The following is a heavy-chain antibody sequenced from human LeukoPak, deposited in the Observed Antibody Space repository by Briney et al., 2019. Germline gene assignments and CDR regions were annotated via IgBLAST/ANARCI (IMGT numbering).Heavy chain of an antibody. CDR3: ARGLRYYYYYMDV. CDR1: GFTFSSFS. Sequence: GGSLRLSCAASGFTFSSFSMNWVRQAPGKGLEWVSHISGDTSTIYYADSVKGRFIISSDDPKNSLYLQMNSLRAEDTALYYCARGLRYYYYYMDVWGKGTTVTVSS. J-gene: IGHJ6*03. D-gene: IGHD2-21*01. V-gene: IGHV3-48*04. CDR2: ISGDTSTI.